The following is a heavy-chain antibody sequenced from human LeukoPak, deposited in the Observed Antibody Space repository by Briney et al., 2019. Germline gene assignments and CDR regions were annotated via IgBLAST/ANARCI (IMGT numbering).Heavy chain of an antibody. V-gene: IGHV4-61*10. J-gene: IGHJ4*02. CDR1: GDSISSGSYY. Sequence: SETLSLTCSVSGDSISSGSYYWSWIRQPAGKGLEWIGEINHSGSTNYNPSLKSRVTISVDTSKNQFSLKLSSVTAADTAVYYCASARSRIPHYWGQGTLVTVSS. CDR3: ASARSRIPHY. CDR2: INHSGST. D-gene: IGHD2/OR15-2a*01.